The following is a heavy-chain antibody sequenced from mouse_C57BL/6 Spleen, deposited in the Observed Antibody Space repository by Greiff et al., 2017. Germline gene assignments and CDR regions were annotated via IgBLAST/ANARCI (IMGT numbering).Heavy chain of an antibody. V-gene: IGHV5-17*01. CDR3: ARPGGDYDGYFDV. J-gene: IGHJ1*03. CDR1: GFTISDYG. Sequence: EVQLVESGGGLVKPGGSLKLSCAASGFTISDYGMHWVRQAPEKGLEWVAYISSGSSTIYYADTVKGRFTISRDNAKNTLFLQMTSLRSEDTAMYYGARPGGDYDGYFDVWGTGTTVTVSS. D-gene: IGHD2-13*01. CDR2: ISSGSSTI.